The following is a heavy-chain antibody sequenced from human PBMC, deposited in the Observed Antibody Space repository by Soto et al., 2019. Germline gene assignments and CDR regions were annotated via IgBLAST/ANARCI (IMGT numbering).Heavy chain of an antibody. J-gene: IGHJ4*02. D-gene: IGHD2-15*01. CDR3: ARIGGQYAALN. CDR2: ISYFSGSTI. CDR1: GFTFSEHY. Sequence: QLVESGGGLVKPGGSLRLSCAASGFTFSEHYMTWIRQAPGKGLEWVSYISYFSGSTIYYADSVKGRFTISRDNAKKSLYLQMDNLRADDTAMYYCARIGGQYAALNWGQGILVAVSS. V-gene: IGHV3-11*01.